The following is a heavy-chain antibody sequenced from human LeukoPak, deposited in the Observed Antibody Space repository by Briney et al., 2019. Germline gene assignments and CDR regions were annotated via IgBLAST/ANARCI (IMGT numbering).Heavy chain of an antibody. Sequence: GASVKVSCKASGYTFTGYYMHWVRQAPGRGLEWMGWINPSIGGTNYAQKFQGRVTMTRDSSISTAYMELSRVRSDDTAVNYWARGERLYGDPAFDSGAPGALVRVSS. CDR1: GYTFTGYY. J-gene: IGHJ4*02. V-gene: IGHV1-2*02. D-gene: IGHD3-10*01. CDR3: ARGERLYGDPAFDS. CDR2: INPSIGGT.